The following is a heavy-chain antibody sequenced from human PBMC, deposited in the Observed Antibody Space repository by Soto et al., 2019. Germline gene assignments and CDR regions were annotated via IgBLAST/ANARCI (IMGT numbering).Heavy chain of an antibody. Sequence: QITLKESGPTLVKPTQTLTLTCTFSGFSLSTCGVGVGWIRQPPGKALEWLALIYWDDDKRYSPSLKSRLTITKDTSKNQVVLTMTNMDPVDTATYYCAHSPYSSGLFDYWGQGTLVTVSS. CDR1: GFSLSTCGVG. CDR3: AHSPYSSGLFDY. CDR2: IYWDDDK. J-gene: IGHJ4*02. V-gene: IGHV2-5*02. D-gene: IGHD6-19*01.